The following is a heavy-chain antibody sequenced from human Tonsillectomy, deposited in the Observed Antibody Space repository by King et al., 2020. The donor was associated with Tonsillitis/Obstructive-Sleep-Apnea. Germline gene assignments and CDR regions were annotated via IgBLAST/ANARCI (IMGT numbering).Heavy chain of an antibody. Sequence: QLVQSGGGLVQPGGSLRLSCAASGITFSSYAMSWVRQAPGKGLEWVSTISGGGGSTYYAYSVKGRFTISRDNSKNTLYLQMNSLRAEDTAVYYCAKAMVQGIIITIFDYWGQGTLVTVSS. CDR2: ISGGGGST. CDR3: AKAMVQGIIITIFDY. D-gene: IGHD3-10*01. J-gene: IGHJ4*02. CDR1: GITFSSYA. V-gene: IGHV3-23*04.